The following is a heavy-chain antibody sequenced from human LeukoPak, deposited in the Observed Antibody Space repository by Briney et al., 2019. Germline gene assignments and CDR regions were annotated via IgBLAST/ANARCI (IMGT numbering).Heavy chain of an antibody. Sequence: PSETLSLTCTVSGGSISSSTYYWGWIRRPPGKGLEWIGSIFYSGRTYYNPSLKSRVTMSVDTSKNQFSLKLSSVTAADTAVYYCARNQRYTYYFDYWGQGTLVTVSS. CDR3: ARNQRYTYYFDY. D-gene: IGHD5-18*01. V-gene: IGHV4-39*07. CDR2: IFYSGRT. CDR1: GGSISSSTYY. J-gene: IGHJ4*02.